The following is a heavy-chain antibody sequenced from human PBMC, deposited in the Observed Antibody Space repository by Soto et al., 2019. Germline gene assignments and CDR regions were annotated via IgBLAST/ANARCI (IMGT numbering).Heavy chain of an antibody. D-gene: IGHD2-2*02. CDR2: IYYSGSA. Sequence: SETLSLTCTVSGGSVSSGSYYWSWIRQPPGKGLEWIGYIYYSGSANYNPSLKSRVTISVDTSKNQFSLKLSSVTAADTAVYYCASVTRTCISTSCYRYYYGMDVWGQGTTVTVSS. V-gene: IGHV4-61*01. CDR1: GGSVSSGSYY. J-gene: IGHJ6*02. CDR3: ASVTRTCISTSCYRYYYGMDV.